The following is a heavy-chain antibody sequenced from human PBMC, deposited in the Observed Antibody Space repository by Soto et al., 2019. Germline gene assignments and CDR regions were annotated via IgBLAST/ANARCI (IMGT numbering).Heavy chain of an antibody. J-gene: IGHJ4*02. CDR3: ARGYSGEDF. CDR1: GFTFSSYW. V-gene: IGHV3-7*01. CDR2: IDQDESET. D-gene: IGHD6-19*01. Sequence: PGGSLRLSCAASGFTFSSYWMSWVRQAPGKGLEWVASIDQDESETYYLDSVKGRFTVSRDNARNSLFLQMNSLRAEDTAVYYCARGYSGEDFWGQGTLVTVSS.